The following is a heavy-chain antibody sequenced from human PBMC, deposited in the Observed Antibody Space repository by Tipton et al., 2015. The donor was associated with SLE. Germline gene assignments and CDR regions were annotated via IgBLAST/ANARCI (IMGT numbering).Heavy chain of an antibody. CDR2: IYTSGST. CDR1: GGSISSHY. D-gene: IGHD5-24*01. Sequence: TLSLTCTVSGGSISSHYWSWIRQPPGRGLEWIGYIYTSGSTNYNPSLKSRVTISVDTSKNQFSLKLTSVTAADTAVYYCAGKRGYKHLFDYWGQGTLVTVSS. CDR3: AGKRGYKHLFDY. J-gene: IGHJ4*02. V-gene: IGHV4-4*08.